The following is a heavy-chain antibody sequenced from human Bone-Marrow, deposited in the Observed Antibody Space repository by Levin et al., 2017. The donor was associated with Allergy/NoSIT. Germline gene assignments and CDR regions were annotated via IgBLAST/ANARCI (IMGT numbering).Heavy chain of an antibody. Sequence: PGGSLRLSCAASGFTFSSYGMHWVRQAPGKGLEWVAVISYDGSNKYYADSVKGRFTISRDNSKNTLYLQMNSLRAEDTAVYYCAKDARFIYSSLKPPPPRNWGQGTLVTVSS. CDR2: ISYDGSNK. CDR3: AKDARFIYSSLKPPPPRN. CDR1: GFTFSSYG. J-gene: IGHJ4*02. V-gene: IGHV3-30*18. D-gene: IGHD6-6*01.